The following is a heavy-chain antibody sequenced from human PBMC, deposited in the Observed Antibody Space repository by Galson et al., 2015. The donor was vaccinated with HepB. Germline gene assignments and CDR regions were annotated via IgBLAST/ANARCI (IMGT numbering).Heavy chain of an antibody. D-gene: IGHD6-19*01. Sequence: SLRLSCAASGFTFSSYAMHWVRQAPGKGLEWVAVISYDGSNKYYADSVKGRFTISRDNSKNTLYLQMNSLRAEDTAVYYCARDGERPYSSGWGCAFDIWGQGTMVTVSS. CDR3: ARDGERPYSSGWGCAFDI. V-gene: IGHV3-30*04. J-gene: IGHJ3*02. CDR1: GFTFSSYA. CDR2: ISYDGSNK.